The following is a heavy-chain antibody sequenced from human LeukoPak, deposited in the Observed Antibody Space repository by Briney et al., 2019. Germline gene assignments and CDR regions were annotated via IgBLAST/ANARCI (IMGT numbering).Heavy chain of an antibody. Sequence: SETLSLTCTVSGGSISSYYWSWIRQPPGKGLEWIGYIYYSGSTNYNPSLKSRVTISVDTSKNQFSLKLSSVTAADTAVYYCARGPLFGYWGQGTLVTVSS. CDR3: ARGPLFGY. V-gene: IGHV4-59*12. J-gene: IGHJ4*02. CDR2: IYYSGST. CDR1: GGSISSYY.